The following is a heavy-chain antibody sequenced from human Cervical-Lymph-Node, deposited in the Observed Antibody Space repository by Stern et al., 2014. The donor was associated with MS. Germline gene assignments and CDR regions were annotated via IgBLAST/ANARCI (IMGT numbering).Heavy chain of an antibody. J-gene: IGHJ4*02. Sequence: EVQLVQSGGEVKKPGESLKISCKLSGYSFTIYYIAWVRQMPGKGLEWMAVIYPYDSDTAYSPSFQGQVTISADKSITTAYLQWSSLRASDTAMYYRARHVQGFDYWGQGTLVTVSS. V-gene: IGHV5-51*01. CDR1: GYSFTIYY. CDR2: IYPYDSDT. CDR3: ARHVQGFDY.